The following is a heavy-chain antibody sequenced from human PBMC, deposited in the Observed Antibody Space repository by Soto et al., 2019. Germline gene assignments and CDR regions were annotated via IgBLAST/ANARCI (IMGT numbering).Heavy chain of an antibody. Sequence: SCAASGFTFSSYAMIWVRQAPGKGLEWVSAISGSGGSTYYADSVKGRFTISRDNSKNTLYLQMNSLRGEDTAVYYCAKGTQDESVYNWFDPWGHGTLVTVSS. CDR3: AKGTQDESVYNWFDP. J-gene: IGHJ5*02. V-gene: IGHV3-23*01. CDR1: GFTFSSYA. CDR2: ISGSGGST.